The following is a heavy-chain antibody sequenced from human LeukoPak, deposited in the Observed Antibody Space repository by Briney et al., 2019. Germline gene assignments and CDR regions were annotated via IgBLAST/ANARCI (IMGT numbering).Heavy chain of an antibody. J-gene: IGHJ4*02. CDR3: ARTRRWLVID. CDR1: GGSFSGYY. CDR2: INHSGST. V-gene: IGHV4-34*01. Sequence: PSETLSLTCAVYGGSFSGYYWSWIRQAPGKGLEWIGEINHSGSTNYNPSLKSRVTISVDTSKNQLSLKLSSVTAADTAVYYCARTRRWLVIDWGQGTLVNISS. D-gene: IGHD6-19*01.